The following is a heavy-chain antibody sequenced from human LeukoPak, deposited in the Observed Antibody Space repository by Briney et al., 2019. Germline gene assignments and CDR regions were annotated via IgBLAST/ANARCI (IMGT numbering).Heavy chain of an antibody. D-gene: IGHD3-22*01. CDR3: ARDRAGVVARGGWFDP. Sequence: SQTLSLTCTVSGGSISSGGYYWSWIRQHPGKGLEWIGYIYYSGSTYYNPSLKSRVTISVDTSKNQFSLKLSSVTAADTAVYYCARDRAGVVARGGWFDPWGQGTLVTVSS. J-gene: IGHJ5*02. V-gene: IGHV4-31*03. CDR2: IYYSGST. CDR1: GGSISSGGYY.